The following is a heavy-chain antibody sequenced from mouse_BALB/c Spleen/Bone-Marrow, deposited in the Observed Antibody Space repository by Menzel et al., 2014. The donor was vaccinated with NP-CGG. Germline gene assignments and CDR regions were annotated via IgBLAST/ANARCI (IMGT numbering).Heavy chain of an antibody. V-gene: IGHV3-2*02. CDR2: ISYSGST. CDR1: GYSITSDHA. CDR3: ARGTLRGALDY. Sequence: EVKLMESGPGLVKPSQSLSLTCTVTGYSITSDHAWNWIRQFPGNKLEWMGYISYSGSTIYNPSLKSRISLTRDTSRNQFFLQLNSVTTEDTATYYCARGTLRGALDYWGQGTSVTVSS. D-gene: IGHD2-14*01. J-gene: IGHJ4*01.